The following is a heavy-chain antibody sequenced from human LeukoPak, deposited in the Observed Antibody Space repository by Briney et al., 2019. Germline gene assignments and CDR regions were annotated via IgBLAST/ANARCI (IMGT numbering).Heavy chain of an antibody. D-gene: IGHD2-2*02. V-gene: IGHV3-30*02. CDR2: IRYDGSNK. CDR1: GFTFSSYG. CDR3: AKDPTGYCSSTSCYSFDY. Sequence: PGGSLRLSCAASGFTFSSYGMHWVRQAPGKGLEWVAFIRYDGSNKYYADSVKGRFTISRDNSKNTLYLQMNSLRAEDTAVYYCAKDPTGYCSSTSCYSFDYWGQGTLVTVSS. J-gene: IGHJ4*02.